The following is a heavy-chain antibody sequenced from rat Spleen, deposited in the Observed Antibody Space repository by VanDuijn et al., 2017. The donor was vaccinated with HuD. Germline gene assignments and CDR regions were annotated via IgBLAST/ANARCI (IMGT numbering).Heavy chain of an antibody. CDR3: TTAVKY. V-gene: IGHV5-29*01. CDR1: GFTFSDYY. J-gene: IGHJ2*01. Sequence: EVQLVESDGGLVQPGRSLKLSCAASGFTFSDYYMAWVRQAPTKGLEWVATISYDGSSTYYRDSVKGRFTISRDNAENTLYLQMDSLRSEDTATYYCTTAVKYWGQGVMVTVSS. CDR2: ISYDGSST. D-gene: IGHD3-2*01.